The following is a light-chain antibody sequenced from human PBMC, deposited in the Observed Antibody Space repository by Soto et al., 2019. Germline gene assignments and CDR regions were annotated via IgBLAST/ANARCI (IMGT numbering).Light chain of an antibody. V-gene: IGKV1-5*01. J-gene: IGKJ1*01. CDR2: DAS. CDR1: QSIGTW. CDR3: QQYSDSSGA. Sequence: DIQVTQSPSTLSASVGDRVTITCGASQSIGTWFAWYQQKPGKAPKLLIFDASTLESGVPSRFSGSGSGTDVTLTISSLQPDDFATYYCQQYSDSSGAFGQGTRVEIK.